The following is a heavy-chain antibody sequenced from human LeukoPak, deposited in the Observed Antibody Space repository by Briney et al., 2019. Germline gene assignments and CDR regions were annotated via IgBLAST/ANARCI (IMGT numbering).Heavy chain of an antibody. CDR1: GYTFTSYG. J-gene: IGHJ4*02. V-gene: IGHV1-18*01. Sequence: ASVKVSCKASGYTFTSYGISWVRQAPGQGLEWMGWISAYNGNTNYAQKLQGRVTMTTDTSTSTAYMELRSLRSDDTAVYFCARDWYGGYAYGTSFDYWGQGTLVTVSS. D-gene: IGHD3-16*01. CDR3: ARDWYGGYAYGTSFDY. CDR2: ISAYNGNT.